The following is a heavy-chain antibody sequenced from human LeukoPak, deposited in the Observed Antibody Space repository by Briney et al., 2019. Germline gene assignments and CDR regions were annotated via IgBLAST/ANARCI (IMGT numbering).Heavy chain of an antibody. D-gene: IGHD4-11*01. Sequence: PSQTLSLTCTVSGGSISSGDYYWSWIRQPPGKGLEWIGYIYYSGSTYYNPSLKSRVTISVDTSKNQFSLKLSSVTAADTAVYYCARARLGKYSNFEIDYWGQGTLVTVSS. J-gene: IGHJ4*02. CDR1: GGSISSGDYY. V-gene: IGHV4-30-4*01. CDR3: ARARLGKYSNFEIDY. CDR2: IYYSGST.